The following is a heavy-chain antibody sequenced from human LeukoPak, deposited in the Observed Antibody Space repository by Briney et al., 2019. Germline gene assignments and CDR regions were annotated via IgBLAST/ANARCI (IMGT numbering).Heavy chain of an antibody. D-gene: IGHD6-13*01. V-gene: IGHV4-34*01. Sequence: TSETLSLTCAVYGGSFSGYYWSWIRQPPGKGLEWIGEINHSGSTNYNPSLKSRVTISVDTSKNQFSLKLSSVTAADTAVHYCARTRAYSSSWYDYWGQGTLVTVSS. CDR3: ARTRAYSSSWYDY. CDR2: INHSGST. J-gene: IGHJ4*02. CDR1: GGSFSGYY.